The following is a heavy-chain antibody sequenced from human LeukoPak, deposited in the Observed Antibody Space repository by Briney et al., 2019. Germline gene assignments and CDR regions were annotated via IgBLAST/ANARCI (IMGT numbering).Heavy chain of an antibody. Sequence: GGSLRLSCAASGLTFSSYAMHWVRQAPGKGLEWVTLISHDGSTKYIADSVKGRSTISRDNSKTTLYLQMNSLRADDTAVYYCAKGFQTYGELSFDVWGQGTLVAVSS. CDR1: GLTFSSYA. V-gene: IGHV3-30*07. J-gene: IGHJ4*02. CDR3: AKGFQTYGELSFDV. D-gene: IGHD4-17*01. CDR2: ISHDGSTK.